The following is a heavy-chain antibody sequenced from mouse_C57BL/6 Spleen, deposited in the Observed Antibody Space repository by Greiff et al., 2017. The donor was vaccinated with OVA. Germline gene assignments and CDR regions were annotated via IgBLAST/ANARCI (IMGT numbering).Heavy chain of an antibody. J-gene: IGHJ4*01. CDR3: ARGRDYDYDYYAMDY. D-gene: IGHD2-4*01. V-gene: IGHV1-26*01. CDR2: INPNNGGT. CDR1: GYTFTDYY. Sequence: VQLQQSGPELVKPGASVKISCKASGYTFTDYYMNWVKQSHGKSLEWIGDINPNNGGTSYNQKFKGKATLTVDKSSSTSYMELRSLTSEDSAVYYCARGRDYDYDYYAMDYWGQGTSVTVSS.